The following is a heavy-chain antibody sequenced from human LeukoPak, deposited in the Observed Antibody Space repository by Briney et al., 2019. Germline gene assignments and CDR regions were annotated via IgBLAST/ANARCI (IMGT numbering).Heavy chain of an antibody. J-gene: IGHJ5*02. CDR3: TRFSGFDP. CDR2: IRSKANSYAT. V-gene: IGHV3-73*01. Sequence: GGSLRLSCAASGFTFSGSGMHWVRQASGKGLEWVGRIRSKANSYATAYAASVKGRFTISRDDSKNTAYLQMNSLKTEDTAVYYCTRFSGFDPWGQGTLVTVSS. D-gene: IGHD2-15*01. CDR1: GFTFSGSG.